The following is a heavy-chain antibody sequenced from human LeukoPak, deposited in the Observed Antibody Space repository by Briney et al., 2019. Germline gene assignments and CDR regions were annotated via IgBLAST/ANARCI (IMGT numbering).Heavy chain of an antibody. CDR2: INRNSGGT. CDR3: ARSDIMITFGGVIVIRHCFQY. Sequence: ASVKVSCKATGYTYTGYEMRWLRQHPGQGLEWPRWINRNSGGTNYAQKFQGRVTMTRDTSISTAYMELSRLRSDDTAVYYCARSDIMITFGGVIVIRHCFQYLGQGTLVTVSS. D-gene: IGHD3-16*02. V-gene: IGHV1-2*02. J-gene: IGHJ4*02. CDR1: GYTYTGYE.